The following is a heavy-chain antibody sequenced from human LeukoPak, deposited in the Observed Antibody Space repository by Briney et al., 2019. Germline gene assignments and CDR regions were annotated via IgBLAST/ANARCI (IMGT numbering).Heavy chain of an antibody. J-gene: IGHJ5*02. D-gene: IGHD6-13*01. CDR2: IRYDGSNK. V-gene: IGHV3-30*02. CDR3: AKDFVGYSSSWYNWFDP. Sequence: GGSLRPSCAASGFTFSSYGMHWVRQAPGKGLEWVAFIRYDGSNKYYADSVKGRFTISRDNSKNTLYLQMNSLRAEDTAVYYCAKDFVGYSSSWYNWFDPWGQGTLVTVSS. CDR1: GFTFSSYG.